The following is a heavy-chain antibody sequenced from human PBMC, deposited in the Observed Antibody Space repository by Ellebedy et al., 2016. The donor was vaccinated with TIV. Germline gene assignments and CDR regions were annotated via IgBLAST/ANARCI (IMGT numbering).Heavy chain of an antibody. CDR1: GLSFSDYW. V-gene: IGHV3-7*01. J-gene: IGHJ4*02. CDR2: IKEDGSAK. D-gene: IGHD2-15*01. Sequence: GGSLRLSCEGSGLSFSDYWMDWVRQAPGKGLEWVANIKEDGSAKSYVDSVRGRFTISRDNAKNSVFLQMNSLRAEDTAIYYCAREFAGVGSVWGLGTLVTVSS. CDR3: AREFAGVGSV.